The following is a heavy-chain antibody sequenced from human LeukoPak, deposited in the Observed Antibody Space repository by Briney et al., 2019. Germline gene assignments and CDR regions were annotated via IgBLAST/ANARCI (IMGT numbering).Heavy chain of an antibody. CDR3: ARDGGSGSPHLSYSYYGMDV. V-gene: IGHV3-23*01. D-gene: IGHD3-10*01. CDR2: ISGSGGST. Sequence: PGGSLRLSCAASGFTFSSYAMSWVRQAPGKGLEWVSAISGSGGSTYYADSVKGRFTISRDNSKNTLYLQMNSLRAEDTAVYYCARDGGSGSPHLSYSYYGMDVWGQGTTVTVSS. CDR1: GFTFSSYA. J-gene: IGHJ6*02.